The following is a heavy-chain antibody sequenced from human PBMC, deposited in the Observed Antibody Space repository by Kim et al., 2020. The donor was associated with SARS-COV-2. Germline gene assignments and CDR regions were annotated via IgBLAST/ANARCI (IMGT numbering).Heavy chain of an antibody. CDR2: ITFNGANA. CDR3: AQNWNLDC. J-gene: IGHJ4*02. V-gene: IGHV3-23*01. D-gene: IGHD1-1*01. Sequence: EGSLRLSCAASGFTFSSYAMAWVRQAPGKGLECVSIITFNGANAYYVGSVKGRFTISRDNSKNTLYLQMNGLRAEDTAVYYCAQNWNLDCWGQGTLVTVSS. CDR1: GFTFSSYA.